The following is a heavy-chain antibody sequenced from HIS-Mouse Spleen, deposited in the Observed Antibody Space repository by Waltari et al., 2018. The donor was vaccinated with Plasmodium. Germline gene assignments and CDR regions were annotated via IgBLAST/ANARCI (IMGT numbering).Heavy chain of an antibody. CDR1: GGSISSSSYY. Sequence: QLQLQESGPGLVKPSETLYLTCTVSGGSISSSSYYWGWIRQPPGKGLEWIGSIYYSGVTDYNPSLKSRVTISVDTSKNQFSLKLSSVTAADTAVYYCAGIVVVTAIPNDYWGQGTLVTVSS. V-gene: IGHV4-39*07. CDR3: AGIVVVTAIPNDY. CDR2: IYYSGVT. D-gene: IGHD2-21*02. J-gene: IGHJ4*02.